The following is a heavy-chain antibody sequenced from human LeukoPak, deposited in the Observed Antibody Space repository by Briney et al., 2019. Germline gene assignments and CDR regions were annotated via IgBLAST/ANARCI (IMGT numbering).Heavy chain of an antibody. CDR1: GGTFSSYT. J-gene: IGHJ5*02. Sequence: SVKVSCKASGGTFSSYTISWVRQAPGQGLEWMGRIIPILGIANYAQKFQGRVTITADKSTSTAYMELSSLRSEDTAVYYCARSGWNQNWLDPWGQGTLVTVSS. D-gene: IGHD1-14*01. V-gene: IGHV1-69*02. CDR2: IIPILGIA. CDR3: ARSGWNQNWLDP.